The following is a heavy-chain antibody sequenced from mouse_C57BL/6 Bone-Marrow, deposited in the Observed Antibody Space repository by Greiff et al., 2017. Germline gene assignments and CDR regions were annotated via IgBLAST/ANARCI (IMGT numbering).Heavy chain of an antibody. CDR3: ARRNVGRDYFDY. CDR1: GYAFTNYL. CDR2: INPGSGGT. J-gene: IGHJ2*01. V-gene: IGHV1-54*01. Sequence: VQLVESGAELVRPGTSVKVSCKASGYAFTNYLIEWVKQRPGQGLEWIGVINPGSGGTNYNEKFKGKATLTADKSSSTAYMQLSSLTSEDSAVYFCARRNVGRDYFDYWGQVTTLTVSS. D-gene: IGHD4-1*01.